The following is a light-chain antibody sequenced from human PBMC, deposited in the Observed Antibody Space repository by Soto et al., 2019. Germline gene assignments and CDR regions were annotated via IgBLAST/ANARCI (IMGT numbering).Light chain of an antibody. V-gene: IGKV3-20*01. J-gene: IGKJ1*01. CDR2: GVS. CDR3: EQYGSSPRT. Sequence: EIVLTQSPATLSLSPGERATLSCRASQSVRSSYFAWYQQKPGQAPRLLIYGVSSRATGIPDRFSGSGSGTDFTLTISRLEPEDFAVYYCEQYGSSPRTFGQGTKVDIK. CDR1: QSVRSSY.